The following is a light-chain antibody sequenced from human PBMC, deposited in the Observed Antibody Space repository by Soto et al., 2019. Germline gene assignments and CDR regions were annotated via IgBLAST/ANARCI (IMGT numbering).Light chain of an antibody. CDR3: TSWTTSITFI. J-gene: IGLJ2*01. CDR1: SSDIGAYNF. Sequence: QSALTQPASVSGSPGQSITISCTGTSSDIGAYNFVSWYQQHPGKAPKLMLYDVNIRPSGVSNRFSGSKSGNTASLTISGLQAEDEADYYCTSWTTSITFIFGGGTKLTVL. V-gene: IGLV2-14*03. CDR2: DVN.